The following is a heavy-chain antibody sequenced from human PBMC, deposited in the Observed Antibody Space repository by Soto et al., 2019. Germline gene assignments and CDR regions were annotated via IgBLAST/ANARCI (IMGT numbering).Heavy chain of an antibody. J-gene: IGHJ5*02. Sequence: QVQLVQSGAEVKKPGSSVKVSCKASGGTFSTYTITWVRQAPGQGLEWMGRIIPIMGIINYAQKFQGRVTISAAKFTGTAYMELTGLRSDDTAVYYCAGDPDSHYNDSHASSYPWGQGTLVTVSS. V-gene: IGHV1-69*08. CDR1: GGTFSTYT. CDR2: IIPIMGII. D-gene: IGHD4-4*01. CDR3: AGDPDSHYNDSHASSYP.